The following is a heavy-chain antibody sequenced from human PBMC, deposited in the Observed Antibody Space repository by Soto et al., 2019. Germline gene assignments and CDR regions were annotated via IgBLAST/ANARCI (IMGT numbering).Heavy chain of an antibody. CDR2: FDPEDGET. J-gene: IGHJ4*02. Sequence: ASVKVSCKVSGYTLTELSMHWVRQAPGKGLEWMGGFDPEDGETIYAQKFQGRVTITADKSTSTAYMELSSLRSEDTAVYYCALQTHLYSGYDEELNYFDYWGQGTLVTVSS. CDR3: ALQTHLYSGYDEELNYFDY. V-gene: IGHV1-24*01. CDR1: GYTLTELS. D-gene: IGHD5-12*01.